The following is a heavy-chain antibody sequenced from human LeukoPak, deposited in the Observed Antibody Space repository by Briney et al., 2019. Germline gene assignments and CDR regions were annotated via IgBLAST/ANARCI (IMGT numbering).Heavy chain of an antibody. J-gene: IGHJ4*02. CDR2: ISAFDGNT. V-gene: IGHV1-18*01. D-gene: IGHD2-15*01. CDR1: GYTFTNYG. Sequence: ASVKVSCKASGYTFTNYGITWVRQAPGQGLEWMGWISAFDGNTNYAQRLQGRVTMTTDTSSSTAYMELRSLRPDDTAVYYCARVDCSGGSCYGGLDYWGQGTLVTVSS. CDR3: ARVDCSGGSCYGGLDY.